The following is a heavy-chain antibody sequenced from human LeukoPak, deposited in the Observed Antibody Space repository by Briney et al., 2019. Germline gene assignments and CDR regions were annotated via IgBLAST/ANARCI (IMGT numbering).Heavy chain of an antibody. CDR3: ARSTGTITIFGVPRTFDI. CDR1: GGSISNYC. CDR2: IYSSGSI. D-gene: IGHD3-3*01. J-gene: IGHJ3*02. V-gene: IGHV4-59*01. Sequence: PSETLSLTSIVSGGSISNYCWSWIRQPPAKGLEWIGYIYSSGSINYNPSLASRVTISVDSSKNQFSLKLTSVTAADTAVYYCARSTGTITIFGVPRTFDIWGHGTMVTVSS.